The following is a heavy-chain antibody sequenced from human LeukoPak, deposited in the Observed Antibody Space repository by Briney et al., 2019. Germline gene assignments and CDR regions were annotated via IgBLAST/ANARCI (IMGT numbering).Heavy chain of an antibody. CDR3: ARDKYQLPYEIDY. V-gene: IGHV1-18*01. Sequence: GASVKVSCTASGYSFTSYGISWVRQAPGQGLEWMGWISAYNGNTNYAQRLQGRVTMTTDTSTSTAYMELRSPTSDDTAVYYCARDKYQLPYEIDYWGQGTLVTVSS. CDR1: GYSFTSYG. CDR2: ISAYNGNT. D-gene: IGHD2-2*01. J-gene: IGHJ4*02.